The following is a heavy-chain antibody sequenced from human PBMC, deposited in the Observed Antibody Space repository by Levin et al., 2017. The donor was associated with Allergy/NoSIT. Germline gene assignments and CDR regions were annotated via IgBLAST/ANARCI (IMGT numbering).Heavy chain of an antibody. CDR3: ARVAGYSYGYYFDY. D-gene: IGHD5-18*01. Sequence: SQTLSLTCAVSGGSISSGGYSWSWIRQPPGKGLEWIGNIYLSGSTYYNPSLKSRVTISVDRSKNQFSLNLSSVTAADTAVYYCARVAGYSYGYYFDYLWQGTQVTVST. CDR2: IYLSGST. J-gene: IGHJ4*02. V-gene: IGHV4-30-2*01. CDR1: GGSISSGGYS.